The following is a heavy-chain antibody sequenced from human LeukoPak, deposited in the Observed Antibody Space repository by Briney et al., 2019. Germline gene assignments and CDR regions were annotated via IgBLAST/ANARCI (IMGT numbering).Heavy chain of an antibody. Sequence: GRSLRLFCAASGFTFDDYAMHWVRQAPGKGLEWVSGISWNSGSIVYADSVKGRFTISRDNAKNSLYLQMNSLRAEDTALYYCAKVGGDYDSSGYVTWGQGTLVTVSS. D-gene: IGHD3-22*01. CDR1: GFTFDDYA. CDR2: ISWNSGSI. CDR3: AKVGGDYDSSGYVT. J-gene: IGHJ4*02. V-gene: IGHV3-9*01.